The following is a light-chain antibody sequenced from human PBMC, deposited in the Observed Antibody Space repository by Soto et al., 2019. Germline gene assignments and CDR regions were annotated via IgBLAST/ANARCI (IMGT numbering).Light chain of an antibody. CDR1: SSDIGTYDY. Sequence: QSVLTQPPSASGSPGQSVTISCTGTSSDIGTYDYVSWYQHLPDKAPKLIIYEVSKRPSGVPDRFSGSKSGNTASLTVSGLQAEDEGDYYCCSYGGGNNFYVFGTGTKVTVX. CDR3: CSYGGGNNFYV. V-gene: IGLV2-8*01. CDR2: EVS. J-gene: IGLJ1*01.